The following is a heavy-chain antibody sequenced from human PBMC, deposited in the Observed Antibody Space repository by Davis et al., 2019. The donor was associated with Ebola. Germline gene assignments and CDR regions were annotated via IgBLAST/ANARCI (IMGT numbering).Heavy chain of an antibody. CDR3: AKLNTVTTWPVVGY. Sequence: GESLKIFCAASGFTFSSYAMSWVRQAPGKGLEWVSAISGSGGSTYYADSVKGRFTISRDNSKNTLYLQMNSLRAEDTAVYYCAKLNTVTTWPVVGYWGQGTLVTVSS. D-gene: IGHD4-11*01. J-gene: IGHJ4*02. CDR1: GFTFSSYA. CDR2: ISGSGGST. V-gene: IGHV3-23*01.